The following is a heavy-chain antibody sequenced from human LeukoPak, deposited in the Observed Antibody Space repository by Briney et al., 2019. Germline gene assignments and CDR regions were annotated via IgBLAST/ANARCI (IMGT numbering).Heavy chain of an antibody. CDR2: ISYIGST. J-gene: IGHJ3*02. Sequence: TSETLSLTCAVSDDSFSSHYWTWIRQPPGKGLEWIGYISYIGSTNYNPSLKSRGTISIDTSKNQFSLQLTSVTAADTAVYYCARDLVTVTKGFDIWGQGTMVSVSS. V-gene: IGHV4-59*11. CDR1: DDSFSSHY. D-gene: IGHD4-17*01. CDR3: ARDLVTVTKGFDI.